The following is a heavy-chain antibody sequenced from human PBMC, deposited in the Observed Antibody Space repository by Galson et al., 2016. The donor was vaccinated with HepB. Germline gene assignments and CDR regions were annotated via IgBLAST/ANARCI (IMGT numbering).Heavy chain of an antibody. V-gene: IGHV3-53*01. CDR1: GFTVSSHY. J-gene: IGHJ4*02. CDR2: IYPGGET. CDR3: STDHGPSAWLY. D-gene: IGHD6-19*01. Sequence: SLRLSCAASGFTVSSHYMGWVRQAPGKGLEWVSIIYPGGETHYADSLKGRFTISRDTSKNTRYLQINSLRAEDTAVYYCSTDHGPSAWLYWGQGTLVIVSS.